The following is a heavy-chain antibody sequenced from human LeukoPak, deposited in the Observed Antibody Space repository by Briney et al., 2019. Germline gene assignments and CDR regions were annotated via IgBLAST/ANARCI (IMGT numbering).Heavy chain of an antibody. J-gene: IGHJ6*03. Sequence: ASVKVSCKDSGYTFTSYDINWVRQATGQGLEWMGWMNPNSGNTGYAQKFQGRVTMTRNTSISTAYMELSSLRSEDTAMYYCARGHYGDYYYYMDVWGKGTTVTVSS. CDR1: GYTFTSYD. CDR2: MNPNSGNT. CDR3: ARGHYGDYYYYMDV. D-gene: IGHD4-17*01. V-gene: IGHV1-8*01.